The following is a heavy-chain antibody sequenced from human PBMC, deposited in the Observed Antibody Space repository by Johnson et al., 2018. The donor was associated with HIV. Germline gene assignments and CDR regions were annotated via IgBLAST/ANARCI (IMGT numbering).Heavy chain of an antibody. CDR1: GFTFSSYD. D-gene: IGHD4-23*01. CDR2: IGTAGDT. CDR3: AKESETYGGNIGFQHAFDI. Sequence: MQLVESGGGLKQPGGSLRLSCAASGFTFSSYDMHWVRQATGKGLEWVSTIGTAGDTYYPGSVKGRFTVSREDAKNSLYLQMNSLRADDTAVYYCAKESETYGGNIGFQHAFDIWGQGTMVTVSS. J-gene: IGHJ3*02. V-gene: IGHV3-13*01.